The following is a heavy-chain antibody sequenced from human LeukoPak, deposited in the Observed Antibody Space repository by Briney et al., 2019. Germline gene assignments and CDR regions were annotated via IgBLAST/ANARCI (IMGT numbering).Heavy chain of an antibody. CDR2: IDFETDTT. Sequence: GGSLRLSCVASGFTFSSYWMHWVRQAPGKGLEWVSRIDFETDTTTYAGSVKGRFTISRDNTKNTLYLQMDSLRDEDAAVYYCVRAGSGFDYWGQGTLVTVTS. V-gene: IGHV3-74*01. CDR1: GFTFSSYW. CDR3: VRAGSGFDY. D-gene: IGHD2-15*01. J-gene: IGHJ4*02.